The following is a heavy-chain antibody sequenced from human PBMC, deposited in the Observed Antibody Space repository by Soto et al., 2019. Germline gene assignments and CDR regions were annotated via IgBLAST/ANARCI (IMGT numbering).Heavy chain of an antibody. J-gene: IGHJ4*02. CDR3: ASRSSGWYFGY. CDR2: ISGSGGST. D-gene: IGHD6-19*01. Sequence: EVQLLESGGGLVQPGGSLRLSCAASGFTFSSYAMNWVRQAPGKGLEWVSVISGSGGSTYYADSVKGRFTISRDNSKNALDLQMHSLRAEDTAVYYCASRSSGWYFGYWGQGTLVTVSS. V-gene: IGHV3-23*01. CDR1: GFTFSSYA.